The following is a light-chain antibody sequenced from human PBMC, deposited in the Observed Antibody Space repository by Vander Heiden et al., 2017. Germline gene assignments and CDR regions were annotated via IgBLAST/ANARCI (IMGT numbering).Light chain of an antibody. V-gene: IGLV1-44*01. CDR3: AAWDDSLNGHWV. CDR1: SSNIGSNT. J-gene: IGLJ3*02. Sequence: QSVLTQPPSASGTPGQRVTISCSGSSSNIGSNTVNWYHQLPGTAPKLLIHTYTELPSGVPDRFSASKSGTSASLAISGLQSEDEADYYCAAWDDSLNGHWVFGGGTKLTVL. CDR2: TYT.